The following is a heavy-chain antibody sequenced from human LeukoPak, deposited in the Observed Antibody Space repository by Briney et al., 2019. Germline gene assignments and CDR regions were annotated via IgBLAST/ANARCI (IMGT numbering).Heavy chain of an antibody. CDR2: INPSGGSA. V-gene: IGHV1-46*01. J-gene: IGHJ3*02. Sequence: PGGSLRLSCAASGYTFTSYYMHWVRQAPGQGLEWMGIINPSGGSASYAQKFQGRVTMTRDMSTSTVYMELSSLRSDDTAVYYCARDATMIVVVQSGAFDIWGQGTMVTVSS. CDR1: GYTFTSYY. D-gene: IGHD3-22*01. CDR3: ARDATMIVVVQSGAFDI.